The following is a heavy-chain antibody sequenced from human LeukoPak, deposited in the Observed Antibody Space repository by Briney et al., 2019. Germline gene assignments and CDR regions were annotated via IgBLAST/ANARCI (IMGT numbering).Heavy chain of an antibody. D-gene: IGHD3-22*01. Sequence: GGSLRLSCAASGFTFNSYAMNWVRQAPGKGLEWVSALSASGGSTYYADSVRGRFTVSRDNSNNTLYLQMSSLRAEDTAVYYCAKDGEYYYDSSGYYYAPLFDYWGQGTLVTVSS. V-gene: IGHV3-23*01. CDR1: GFTFNSYA. CDR3: AKDGEYYYDSSGYYYAPLFDY. CDR2: LSASGGST. J-gene: IGHJ4*02.